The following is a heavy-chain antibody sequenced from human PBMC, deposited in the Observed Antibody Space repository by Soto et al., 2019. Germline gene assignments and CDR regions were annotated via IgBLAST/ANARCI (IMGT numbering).Heavy chain of an antibody. J-gene: IGHJ4*02. CDR2: ISYDGSNK. CDR1: GFTFSSYA. Sequence: QVQLVESGGGVVQPGRSLRLSCAASGFTFSSYAMHWVRQAPGKGLEWVAVISYDGSNKYYADSVKGRFTISRDNSKNTRYLQMNSLRAEDTAVYYCASSNWNFSWGQGTLVTVSS. D-gene: IGHD1-7*01. CDR3: ASSNWNFS. V-gene: IGHV3-30-3*01.